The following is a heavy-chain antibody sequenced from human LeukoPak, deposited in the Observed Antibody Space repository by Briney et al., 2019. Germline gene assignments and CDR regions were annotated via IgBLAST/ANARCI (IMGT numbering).Heavy chain of an antibody. J-gene: IGHJ4*02. Sequence: GGSLRLSCGASGFTFSDYYMSWIRQAPGKGLEWVSYISSSSSYTNYADSVKGRFTISRDNAKNSLYLQMNSLRAEDTAVYYCARDFYYYDSSGYYPDYWGQGTLVTVSS. CDR2: ISSSSSYT. CDR3: ARDFYYYDSSGYYPDY. CDR1: GFTFSDYY. D-gene: IGHD3-22*01. V-gene: IGHV3-11*05.